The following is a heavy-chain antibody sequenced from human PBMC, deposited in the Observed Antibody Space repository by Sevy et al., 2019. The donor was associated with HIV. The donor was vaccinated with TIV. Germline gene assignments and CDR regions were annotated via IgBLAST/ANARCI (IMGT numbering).Heavy chain of an antibody. CDR1: GYTFTGYY. CDR2: INPNSGGT. CDR3: ARDQATRYYYYYYMDV. V-gene: IGHV1-2*02. D-gene: IGHD2-15*01. Sequence: ASVKVSCKASGYTFTGYYMHWVRQAPGQGLEWMGWINPNSGGTNYAQKFQGRVTMTRDTSISTAYMELSRLRSDDTAVYYCARDQATRYYYYYYMDVWGKGTTVTVSS. J-gene: IGHJ6*03.